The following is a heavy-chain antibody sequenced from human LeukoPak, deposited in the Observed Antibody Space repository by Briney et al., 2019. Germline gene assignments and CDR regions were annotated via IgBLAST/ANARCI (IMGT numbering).Heavy chain of an antibody. V-gene: IGHV1-69*06. CDR2: IIPIFGTA. J-gene: IGHJ4*02. Sequence: ASVKVSCKASGGTFSSYAISWVRQAPGQGLEGMGGIIPIFGTANYAQKFQGRVTITADKSTSTAYMELSSLRSEDTAVYYCARVGRGIAAAFDYWGQGTLVTVSS. CDR3: ARVGRGIAAAFDY. CDR1: GGTFSSYA. D-gene: IGHD6-13*01.